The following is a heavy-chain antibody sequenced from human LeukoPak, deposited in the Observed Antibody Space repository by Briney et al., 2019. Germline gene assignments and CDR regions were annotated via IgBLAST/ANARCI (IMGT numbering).Heavy chain of an antibody. V-gene: IGHV1-2*02. CDR2: INPNNGDT. J-gene: IGHJ4*02. Sequence: ASVKVSCKASRYTFSAYYIHWVREAPGHGLEWMGWINPNNGDTVYAQRFQGRVTMTRDTSISTAYMELTGLSFDDTAVYYCARFLFGTKFYFDFWGQGTLVTVSS. D-gene: IGHD1-7*01. CDR3: ARFLFGTKFYFDF. CDR1: RYTFSAYY.